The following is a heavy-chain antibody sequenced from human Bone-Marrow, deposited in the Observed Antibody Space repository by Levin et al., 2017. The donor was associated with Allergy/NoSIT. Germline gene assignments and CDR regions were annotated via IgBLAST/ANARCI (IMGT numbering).Heavy chain of an antibody. CDR3: TRHEVPLDYFDY. CDR2: IRSKANSYAT. V-gene: IGHV3-73*01. J-gene: IGHJ4*02. Sequence: PGGSLRLSCVASGFTFSGSAMHWVRQASGKGLEWLGRIRSKANSYATAYAASVKGRFTISRDDSKNTAYLQMNSLETEDTAVDYCTRHEVPLDYFDYWGQGTLVTVSS. CDR1: GFTFSGSA.